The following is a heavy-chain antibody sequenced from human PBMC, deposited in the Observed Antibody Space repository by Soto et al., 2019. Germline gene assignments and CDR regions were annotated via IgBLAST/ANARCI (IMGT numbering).Heavy chain of an antibody. CDR2: VWFDGSIQ. Sequence: PGGSLRLSCVASGFTFSDYGIHWVRQAPDRGLEWVAVVWFDGSIQYYGDSVKGRFTISRDNSNNTVDLQMKNLRAEDTAVYYCARVDFGGNSYYFDYWGQGTPVTVSS. J-gene: IGHJ4*02. CDR3: ARVDFGGNSYYFDY. CDR1: GFTFSDYG. V-gene: IGHV3-33*01. D-gene: IGHD1-7*01.